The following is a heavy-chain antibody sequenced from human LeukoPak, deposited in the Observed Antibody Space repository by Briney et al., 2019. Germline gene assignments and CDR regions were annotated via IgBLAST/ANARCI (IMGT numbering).Heavy chain of an antibody. CDR3: ARVTFGVLGLNWFDP. V-gene: IGHV1-8*01. J-gene: IGHJ5*02. D-gene: IGHD3-16*01. CDR1: GYTFTSYD. Sequence: ASVKVSCKASGYTFTSYDINWVRQATGQGLEWMGWMNPNSGNTGYAQKFQGRVTMTRNTSISTAYMELGSLRSEDTAVYYCARVTFGVLGLNWFDPWGQGTLVTVSS. CDR2: MNPNSGNT.